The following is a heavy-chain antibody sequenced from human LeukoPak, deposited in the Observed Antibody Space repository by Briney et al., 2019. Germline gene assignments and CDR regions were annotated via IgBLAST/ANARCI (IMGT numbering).Heavy chain of an antibody. V-gene: IGHV1-8*01. Sequence: ASVKVSSKASRYTFTSYDINWVRQATGQGLEWMGWMNPNSGNTGYAQKFQGRVTMTRNTSISTAYMELSSLRSEDTAVYYCARGARTRLVLGNSKGYYYYYVDVWGKGTTVTVSS. J-gene: IGHJ6*03. CDR2: MNPNSGNT. CDR3: ARGARTRLVLGNSKGYYYYYVDV. D-gene: IGHD3-22*01. CDR1: RYTFTSYD.